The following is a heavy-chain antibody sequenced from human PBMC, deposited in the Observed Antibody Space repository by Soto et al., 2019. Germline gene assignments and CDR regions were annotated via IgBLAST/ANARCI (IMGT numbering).Heavy chain of an antibody. CDR3: AKGSEEWNKARGFDY. J-gene: IGHJ4*02. CDR2: ISGSGGST. CDR1: GFTFSSYA. Sequence: EVQLLESGGGLVQPGGSLRLSCAASGFTFSSYAMSWVRQAPGKGLEWVSAISGSGGSTYYADSVKGRFTISRDNSKNTLYMQMNRLRAEDTAVYYCAKGSEEWNKARGFDYWGQGTLVKVSS. D-gene: IGHD3-3*01. V-gene: IGHV3-23*01.